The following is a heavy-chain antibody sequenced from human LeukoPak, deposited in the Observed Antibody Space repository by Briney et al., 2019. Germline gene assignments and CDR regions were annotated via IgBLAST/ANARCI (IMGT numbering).Heavy chain of an antibody. CDR1: GGSISSSSYY. D-gene: IGHD2-15*01. V-gene: IGHV4-39*07. J-gene: IGHJ2*01. CDR3: ARAMTPRSYWYFDL. Sequence: SETLSLTCTVSGGSISSSSYYWGWIRQPPGKGLEWIGSIYYSGSTYYNPSLKSRVTISVDTSKNQFSLKLSSVTAADTAVYYCARAMTPRSYWYFDLWGRGTLVTVSS. CDR2: IYYSGST.